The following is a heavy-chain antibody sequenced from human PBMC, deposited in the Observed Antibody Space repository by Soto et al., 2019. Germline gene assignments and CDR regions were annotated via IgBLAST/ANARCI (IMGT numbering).Heavy chain of an antibody. CDR3: TTEPWYTDASHI. J-gene: IGHJ3*02. Sequence: EVQLVESGGALVKPGGSLRLSCTASGFTFSNAWMNWVRQAPGKGLEWVGRVKSSGDGGTTDYAAPVKGRFTISRDDSRSTAYLQMDTLNTEDTAVYYCTTEPWYTDASHIWGQGTMVTVSS. V-gene: IGHV3-15*02. D-gene: IGHD1-1*01. CDR1: GFTFSNAW. CDR2: VKSSGDGGTT.